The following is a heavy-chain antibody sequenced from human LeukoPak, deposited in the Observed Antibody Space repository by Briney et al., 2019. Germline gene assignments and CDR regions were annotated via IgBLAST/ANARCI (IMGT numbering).Heavy chain of an antibody. CDR3: ARVAKERVGGVYYFDY. J-gene: IGHJ4*02. CDR2: IGTAGDT. D-gene: IGHD1-1*01. CDR1: GFTFSDYD. V-gene: IGHV3-13*01. Sequence: SGGSLRLSCAASGFTFSDYDMHWVRQPTGKGLEWVAAIGTAGDTYYTGSVKGRFTISRENTNNSLYLQMNSLRAGDTAVYYCARVAKERVGGVYYFDYWGQGTLVTVSS.